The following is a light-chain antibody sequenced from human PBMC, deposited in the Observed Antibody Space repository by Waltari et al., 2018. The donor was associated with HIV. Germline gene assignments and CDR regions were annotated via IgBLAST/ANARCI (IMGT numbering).Light chain of an antibody. CDR1: QTINTW. CDR3: QQYSSYWT. J-gene: IGKJ1*01. V-gene: IGKV1-5*03. Sequence: DIQMAQSPSNLSASVGDRVTITCRGSQTINTWLAWYQQKPGGAPQLLVYKASTLENGVPSRFSGSGSGTEFTLTISRLQPDDVGFYYCQQYSSYWTFGQGTKVQVK. CDR2: KAS.